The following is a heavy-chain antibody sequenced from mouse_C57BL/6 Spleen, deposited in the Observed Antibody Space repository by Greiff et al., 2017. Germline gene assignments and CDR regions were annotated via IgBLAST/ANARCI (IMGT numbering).Heavy chain of an antibody. CDR1: GYAFSSSW. D-gene: IGHD1-1*01. J-gene: IGHJ4*01. CDR3: APYYYGSSNAMDY. V-gene: IGHV1-82*01. Sequence: VQLQQSGPELVKPGASVKISCKASGYAFSSSWMNWVKQRPGKGLEWIGRIYPGDGDTNYNGKFKGKATLTADKSSSTAYMQLSSLTSEDSAVYFCAPYYYGSSNAMDYWGSRNLSHRRL. CDR2: IYPGDGDT.